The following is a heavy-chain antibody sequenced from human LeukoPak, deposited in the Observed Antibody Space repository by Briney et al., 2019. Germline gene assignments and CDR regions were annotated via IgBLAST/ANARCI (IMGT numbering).Heavy chain of an antibody. Sequence: GGSLRLSCAASGFSFYNYEMNWVRQAPGKGLEWVSYISSSGRKIYYADSVRGRFTISRDNAKNSLYLQMNSLRAEDTAVYYCAARGYAYGSFSYWGQGTLVTVSS. V-gene: IGHV3-48*03. CDR1: GFSFYNYE. J-gene: IGHJ4*02. CDR2: ISSSGRKI. CDR3: AARGYAYGSFSY. D-gene: IGHD5-18*01.